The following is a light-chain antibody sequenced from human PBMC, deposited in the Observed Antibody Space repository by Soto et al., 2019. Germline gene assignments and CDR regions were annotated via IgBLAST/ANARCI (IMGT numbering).Light chain of an antibody. Sequence: QSALTQPPSASGTPGPRGTISCSGSNSNIGRNTVNWYQQLPGTAPKLLIYRTNQRPSGVPDRFSGSKSGTSASLAISGLQSDDESDYYCASWDDGLTGYVFGTGTKVTVL. CDR2: RTN. CDR3: ASWDDGLTGYV. CDR1: NSNIGRNT. J-gene: IGLJ1*01. V-gene: IGLV1-44*01.